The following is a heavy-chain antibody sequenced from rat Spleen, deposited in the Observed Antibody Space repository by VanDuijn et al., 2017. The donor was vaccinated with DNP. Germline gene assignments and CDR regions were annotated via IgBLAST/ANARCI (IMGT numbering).Heavy chain of an antibody. Sequence: EVQLVESGGGLVQPGKSLKLSCAASGFTFSHYYMAWVRQAPTKGLEWVASITRSGGSPFYPNSVRGRFTISSDNAKNTLYLQMNSLRSEDTATYYCARAKYSSHYWYFDFWGPGTMVTVSS. CDR1: GFTFSHYY. V-gene: IGHV5-25*01. CDR3: ARAKYSSHYWYFDF. J-gene: IGHJ1*01. D-gene: IGHD1-2*01. CDR2: ITRSGGSP.